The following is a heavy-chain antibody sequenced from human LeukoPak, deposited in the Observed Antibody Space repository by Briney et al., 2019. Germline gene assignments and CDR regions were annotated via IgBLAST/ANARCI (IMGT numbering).Heavy chain of an antibody. J-gene: IGHJ4*02. V-gene: IGHV1-69*04. CDR2: IIPILGIA. CDR3: ARALDYYDSSGYYG. D-gene: IGHD3-22*01. CDR1: GGTFSSYA. Sequence: GASVTVSCKASGGTFSSYAISWVRQAPGQGLEWMGRIIPILGIANYAQKFQGRVTITADKSTSTAYMELSSLRSEDTAVYYCARALDYYDSSGYYGWGQGTLVTVSS.